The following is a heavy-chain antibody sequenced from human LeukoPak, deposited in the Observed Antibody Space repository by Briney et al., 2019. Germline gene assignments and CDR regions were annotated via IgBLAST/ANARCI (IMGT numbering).Heavy chain of an antibody. CDR3: ARDWTYYDFWSGYHQDYYYMDV. CDR2: IKQDGSEK. Sequence: GGSLRLSCAASGFTFSTYRMSWVRQAPGKGLEWVANIKQDGSEKHYVDSVKGRFTISRDNAKNSLYLQMNSLRAEDTAVYYCARDWTYYDFWSGYHQDYYYMDVWGKGTTVTVSS. CDR1: GFTFSTYR. D-gene: IGHD3-3*01. V-gene: IGHV3-7*01. J-gene: IGHJ6*03.